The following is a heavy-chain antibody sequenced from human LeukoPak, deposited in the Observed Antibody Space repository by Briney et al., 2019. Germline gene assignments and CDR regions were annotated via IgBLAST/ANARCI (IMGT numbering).Heavy chain of an antibody. CDR3: ARAGYCSGGSCTGTVDY. CDR2: ISAYNGNT. V-gene: IGHV1-18*01. CDR1: GYTFTSYG. Sequence: ASVKVPCKASGYTFTSYGISWVRQAPGQGLEWMGWISAYNGNTNYAQKLQGRVTMTTDTSTSTAYMELRSLRSDDTAVYYCARAGYCSGGSCTGTVDYWGQGTLVTVSS. J-gene: IGHJ4*02. D-gene: IGHD2-15*01.